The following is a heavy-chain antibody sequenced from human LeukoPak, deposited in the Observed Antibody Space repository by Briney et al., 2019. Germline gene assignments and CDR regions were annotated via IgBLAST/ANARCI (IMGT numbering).Heavy chain of an antibody. CDR2: IYYSGST. CDR1: GRSISSYY. CDR3: ARDGGGYYDSSGFDY. Sequence: SETLSLIRTLSGRSISSYYWSWIRQPPGEGLGWIGYIYYSGSTNYNPSLKNRVTISVDMSKNQFYLKLISVAATDTAGYYCARDGGGYYDSSGFDYWGQGTLVTVPS. D-gene: IGHD3-22*01. V-gene: IGHV4-59*01. J-gene: IGHJ4*02.